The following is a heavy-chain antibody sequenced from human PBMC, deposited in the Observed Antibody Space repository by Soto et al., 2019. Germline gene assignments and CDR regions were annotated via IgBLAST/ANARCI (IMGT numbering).Heavy chain of an antibody. V-gene: IGHV3-23*01. J-gene: IGHJ4*02. CDR3: AKLRRHLTIFGVADFDY. CDR2: ISGSGGST. Sequence: GGSLRLSCAASGFTFSNYAMSWVRQAPGRGLDWVSAISGSGGSTYYADSVKGRFTISRDNSKNTLYLQMNSLRAEDTAVYYSAKLRRHLTIFGVADFDYWGQGTLVTVSS. CDR1: GFTFSNYA. D-gene: IGHD3-3*01.